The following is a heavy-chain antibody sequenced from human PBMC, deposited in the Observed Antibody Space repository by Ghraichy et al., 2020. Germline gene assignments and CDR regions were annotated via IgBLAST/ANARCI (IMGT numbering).Heavy chain of an antibody. Sequence: SETLSLTCTVFGDSISRSGYFGGWIRQPPGKGLEWIGSINYSGRTYYNPSLKSRVTISVDTSKNHFSLKLSSVTAADTAVYYCARQVSYGGNDFDFWGQGTLVTVSS. CDR1: GDSISRSGYF. D-gene: IGHD4-23*01. CDR2: INYSGRT. CDR3: ARQVSYGGNDFDF. J-gene: IGHJ4*02. V-gene: IGHV4-39*01.